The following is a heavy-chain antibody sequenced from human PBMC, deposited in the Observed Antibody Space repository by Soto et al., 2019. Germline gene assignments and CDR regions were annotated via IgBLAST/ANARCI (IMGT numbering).Heavy chain of an antibody. D-gene: IGHD6-19*01. Sequence: QVQLRESGPGLVKPSETLSLTCTVSGGSITSFYRSWVRQPPGKGLEWIGYIYYNGNTNYNPSLKSRVTISVDTSKNQFSLNLSSVTDADTAVYYCTRGSSGWFPRPLDYWGQGTLVTVSS. CDR2: IYYNGNT. CDR3: TRGSSGWFPRPLDY. CDR1: GGSITSFY. V-gene: IGHV4-59*01. J-gene: IGHJ4*02.